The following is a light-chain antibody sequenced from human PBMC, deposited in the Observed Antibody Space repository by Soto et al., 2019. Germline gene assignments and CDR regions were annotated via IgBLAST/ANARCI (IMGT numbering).Light chain of an antibody. Sequence: QLVLTQSPSASASLGASVKFTCTLSSGHNNYDIAWHQQQPEKGPRFLMKVNSDGSQTKGDGIPDRFSGSSSGAERYLIISSLQSEDEAAYYCQTWATGNVVFGGGTKVTVL. CDR2: VNSDGSQ. V-gene: IGLV4-69*01. J-gene: IGLJ2*01. CDR1: SGHNNYD. CDR3: QTWATGNVV.